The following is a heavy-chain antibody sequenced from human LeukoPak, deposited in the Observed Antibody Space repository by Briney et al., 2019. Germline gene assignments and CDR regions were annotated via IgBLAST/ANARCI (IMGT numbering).Heavy chain of an antibody. J-gene: IGHJ4*02. CDR2: FYYSGST. CDR3: ARHGGSYTFDF. V-gene: IGHV4-59*01. Sequence: SETLSLTCTVSGGSISSYYWSWIRQPPGKGLEWIGYFYYSGSTNYNPSLKSRVTISVDTSKNQFSLRLSSVTAADTAVYYCARHGGSYTFDFWGQGVLVTVSS. D-gene: IGHD1-26*01. CDR1: GGSISSYY.